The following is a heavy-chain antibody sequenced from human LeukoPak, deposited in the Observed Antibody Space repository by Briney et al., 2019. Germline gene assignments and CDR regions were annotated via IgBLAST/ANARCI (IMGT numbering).Heavy chain of an antibody. CDR3: AKDYCGGDCYSGWYFDL. D-gene: IGHD2-21*02. V-gene: IGHV3-9*01. CDR1: GFTFDDYA. CDR2: ISYNSDTI. Sequence: SLRLSCAASGFTFDDYAMHWVRQAPGKGLEWVSGISYNSDTIAYADSVKGRFTISRDNAKNSLYLQMNSLRAEDTALYYCAKDYCGGDCYSGWYFDLWGRGTLATVSS. J-gene: IGHJ2*01.